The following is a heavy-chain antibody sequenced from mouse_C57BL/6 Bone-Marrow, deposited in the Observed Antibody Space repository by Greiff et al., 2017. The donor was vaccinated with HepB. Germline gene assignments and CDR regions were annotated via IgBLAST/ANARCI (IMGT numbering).Heavy chain of an antibody. V-gene: IGHV1-18*01. CDR3: ASHSNYPFAY. D-gene: IGHD2-5*01. Sequence: EVQLQQSGPELVKPGASVKIPCKASGYTFTDYNMDWVKQSHGKSLEWIGDINPNNGGTIYNQKFKGKATLTVDKSSSTAYMELRSLTSEDTAVYYCASHSNYPFAYWGQGTLVTVSA. J-gene: IGHJ3*01. CDR1: GYTFTDYN. CDR2: INPNNGGT.